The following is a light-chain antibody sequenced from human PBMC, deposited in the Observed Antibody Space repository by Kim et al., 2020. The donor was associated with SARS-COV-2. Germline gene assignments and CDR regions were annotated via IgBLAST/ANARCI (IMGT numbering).Light chain of an antibody. CDR3: QQSYISPFT. V-gene: IGKV1-39*01. J-gene: IGKJ3*01. Sequence: DIQMTQSPSSLSASVGDRVTITCRTSQSISSHLNWYHQKPGRAPKLLIYAASTLQGGVPSRFSGSGSETDFTLTISNLQPDDFATYFCQQSYISPFTFGPGTKVDIK. CDR2: AAS. CDR1: QSISSH.